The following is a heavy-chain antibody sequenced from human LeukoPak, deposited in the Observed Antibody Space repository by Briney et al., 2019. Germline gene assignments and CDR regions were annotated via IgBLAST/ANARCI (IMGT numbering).Heavy chain of an antibody. CDR1: GYSISSGYY. V-gene: IGHV4-38-2*02. D-gene: IGHD2-2*01. CDR3: ARQVPTASSWYYYYYMDV. CDR2: IYHSGST. Sequence: PSETLSLTCTVSGYSISSGYYWGWIRQPPGKGLEWIGSIYHSGSTYYNSSLKSRVTISVDTSKNQFSLKLSSVTAADTAVYYCARQVPTASSWYYYYYMDVWGKGTTVTVSS. J-gene: IGHJ6*03.